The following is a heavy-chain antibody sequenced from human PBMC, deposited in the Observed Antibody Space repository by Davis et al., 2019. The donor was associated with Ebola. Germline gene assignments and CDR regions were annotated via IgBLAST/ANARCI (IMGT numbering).Heavy chain of an antibody. CDR2: IIPIFGTA. J-gene: IGHJ6*02. Sequence: SVKVSCKASGGTFSSYAISWVRQAPGQGLEWMGGIIPIFGTANYAQKFQGRVTITADESTSTAYMELSSLRSEDTAVYYCARVLFLRSEYSGYDYYYYGMDVWGQGTTVTVSS. V-gene: IGHV1-69*13. D-gene: IGHD5-12*01. CDR3: ARVLFLRSEYSGYDYYYYGMDV. CDR1: GGTFSSYA.